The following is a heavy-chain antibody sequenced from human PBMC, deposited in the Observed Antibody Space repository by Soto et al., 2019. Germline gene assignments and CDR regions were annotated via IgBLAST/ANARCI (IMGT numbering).Heavy chain of an antibody. Sequence: SVKVSCKASGGTFSSYTISWVRQAPGQRLEWMGRIIPILGIANYAQKFQGRVTITADKSTSTAYMELSSLRSEDTAVYYCARGGSLYWYFDLWGRGTLVTVSS. CDR3: ARGGSLYWYFDL. V-gene: IGHV1-69*02. D-gene: IGHD1-26*01. CDR2: IIPILGIA. CDR1: GGTFSSYT. J-gene: IGHJ2*01.